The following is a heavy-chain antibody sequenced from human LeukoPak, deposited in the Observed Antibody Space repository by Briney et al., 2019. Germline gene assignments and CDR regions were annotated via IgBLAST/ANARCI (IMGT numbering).Heavy chain of an antibody. J-gene: IGHJ6*03. Sequence: SQTLSLTCTVSGGSISSGDYYWSWIRQPPGKGLEWIGYIYYSGSTYYNPSLKSRVTISVDTSKNQFSLKLSSVAAADTAVYYCARDLLVATTRDYYYYMDVWGKGTTVTVSS. CDR2: IYYSGST. D-gene: IGHD5-12*01. CDR3: ARDLLVATTRDYYYYMDV. CDR1: GGSISSGDYY. V-gene: IGHV4-30-4*08.